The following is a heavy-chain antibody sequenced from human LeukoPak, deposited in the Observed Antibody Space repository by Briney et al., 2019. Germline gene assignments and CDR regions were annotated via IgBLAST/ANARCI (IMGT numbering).Heavy chain of an antibody. CDR1: GYTFTSYY. D-gene: IGHD2-15*01. CDR3: AREPFDCSGGSCEYYFDY. Sequence: ASVKVSCKASGYTFTSYYMHWVRQAPGQGLEWMGIINPSGGSTSYAQKFQGRVTMTRDTSTSTVYMELSSLRSEDTAVYYCAREPFDCSGGSCEYYFDYWGQGTLVTVSS. J-gene: IGHJ4*02. CDR2: INPSGGST. V-gene: IGHV1-46*01.